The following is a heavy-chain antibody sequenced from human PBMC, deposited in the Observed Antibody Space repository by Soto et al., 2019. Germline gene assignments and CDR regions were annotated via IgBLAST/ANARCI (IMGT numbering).Heavy chain of an antibody. V-gene: IGHV1-69*12. CDR2: IIPIFGTA. CDR3: ARVLTAMVPNYYYYYGMDV. D-gene: IGHD5-18*01. Sequence: QVQLVQSGAEVKKPGSSVKVSCKASGGTFSSYAISWVRQAPGQGLEWMGGIIPIFGTANYAQKFQGRVTIPADESTSTAYMELSSLRSEDTAVYYCARVLTAMVPNYYYYYGMDVWGQGTTVTVSS. CDR1: GGTFSSYA. J-gene: IGHJ6*02.